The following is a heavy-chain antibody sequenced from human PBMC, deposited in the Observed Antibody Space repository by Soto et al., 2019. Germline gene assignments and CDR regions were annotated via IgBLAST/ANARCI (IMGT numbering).Heavy chain of an antibody. V-gene: IGHV3-43*01. CDR3: AKDGDSLSLMRYYYGMDV. Sequence: GGSLRLSCAASGFTFDDYTMHWVRQAPGKGLEWVSLISWDGGSTYYADSVKGRFTISRDNSKNSLYLQMNSLRTEDTALYYCAKDGDSLSLMRYYYGMDVWGQGTTVTVSS. CDR2: ISWDGGST. J-gene: IGHJ6*02. D-gene: IGHD3-16*01. CDR1: GFTFDDYT.